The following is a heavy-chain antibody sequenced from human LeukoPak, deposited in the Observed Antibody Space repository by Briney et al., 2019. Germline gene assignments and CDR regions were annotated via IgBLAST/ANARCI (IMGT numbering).Heavy chain of an antibody. CDR1: GFTFSSYA. D-gene: IGHD3-22*01. Sequence: PGGSLRLSCAASGFTFSSYAMNWVRHAPGRGLVWVSRINSDGSSTNYADSVKGRFTISRDNSKNTLYLQMNSLRAEDTAVYYCARDYHASSGYSIFDYWGQGTLVTVSS. CDR2: INSDGSST. J-gene: IGHJ4*02. CDR3: ARDYHASSGYSIFDY. V-gene: IGHV3-74*01.